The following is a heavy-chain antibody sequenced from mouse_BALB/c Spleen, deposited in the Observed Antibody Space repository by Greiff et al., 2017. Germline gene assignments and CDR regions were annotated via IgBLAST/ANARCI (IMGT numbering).Heavy chain of an antibody. CDR2: ISNGGGST. V-gene: IGHV5-12-2*01. Sequence: EVQLQESGGGLVQPGGSLKLSCAASGFTFSSYTMSWVRQTPEKRLEWVAYISNGGGSTYYPDTVKGRFTISRDNAKNTLYLQMSSLKSEDTAMYYCARMGGNYVLAYWGQGTLVTVSA. J-gene: IGHJ3*01. CDR1: GFTFSSYT. D-gene: IGHD2-1*01. CDR3: ARMGGNYVLAY.